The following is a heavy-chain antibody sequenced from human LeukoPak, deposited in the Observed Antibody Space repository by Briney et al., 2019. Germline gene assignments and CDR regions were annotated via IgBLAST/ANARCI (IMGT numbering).Heavy chain of an antibody. CDR3: ARNAGNSDVDY. Sequence: SETLSLTCAVSGGSITSSNWWTWVRPPPGKGLEWIGEIYHSGSTNYNPSLKSRVTISVDKSNNQFSLKLNSVTAADTAVYYCARNAGNSDVDYWGQGTLVTVSS. CDR2: IYHSGST. J-gene: IGHJ4*02. CDR1: GGSITSSNW. D-gene: IGHD4-23*01. V-gene: IGHV4-4*02.